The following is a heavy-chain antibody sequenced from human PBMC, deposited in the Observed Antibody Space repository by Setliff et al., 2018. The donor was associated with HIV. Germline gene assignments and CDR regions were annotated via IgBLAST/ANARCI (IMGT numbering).Heavy chain of an antibody. J-gene: IGHJ4*02. CDR2: ISGSGGST. CDR1: GFTFSSYA. D-gene: IGHD5-12*01. Sequence: GGSLRLSCAASGFTFSSYAMSWVRQAPGKGLEWVSAISGSGGSTYYADSVKGRFTISRENSKSTLYLQMNSLRAEDTALYYCAKDPRAAVATICDYWGQGTLVTVSS. V-gene: IGHV3-23*01. CDR3: AKDPRAAVATICDY.